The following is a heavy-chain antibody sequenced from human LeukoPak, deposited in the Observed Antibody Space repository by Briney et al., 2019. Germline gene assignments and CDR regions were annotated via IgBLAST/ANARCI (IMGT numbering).Heavy chain of an antibody. J-gene: IGHJ4*02. V-gene: IGHV4-39*07. Sequence: SETLSLTCTVSGGSISSSSYYWGWIRQPPGKGLEWIGSIYYSGSTYYNPSLKSRVTISVDTSKNQFSLKLSSVTAADTAVYYCARGNVLRYFDYNYWGQGTLVTVSS. D-gene: IGHD3-9*01. CDR3: ARGNVLRYFDYNY. CDR2: IYYSGST. CDR1: GGSISSSSYY.